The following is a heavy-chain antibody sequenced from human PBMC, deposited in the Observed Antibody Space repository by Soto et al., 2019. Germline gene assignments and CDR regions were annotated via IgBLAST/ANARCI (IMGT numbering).Heavy chain of an antibody. Sequence: QITLKESGPALVKPTQSLTLTCTVSGFSLSGDGVGVGWIRQPPGKALEWLALIYWDDDQRYSPSLKTRLTIPQHTSKNQVVLTMTNLDPVDPATYDCAHASGGTSWPSDAVYLWRQGTVATVPS. V-gene: IGHV2-5*02. D-gene: IGHD2-2*01. J-gene: IGHJ3*01. CDR2: IYWDDDQ. CDR1: GFSLSGDGVG. CDR3: AHASGGTSWPSDAVYL.